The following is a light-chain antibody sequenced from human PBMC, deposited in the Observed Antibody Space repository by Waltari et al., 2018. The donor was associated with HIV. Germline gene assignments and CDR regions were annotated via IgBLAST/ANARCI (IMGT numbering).Light chain of an antibody. CDR3: QTWGAGIQV. J-gene: IGLJ2*01. Sequence: QLALTQSPSASASLGASVKLTCSLSSGHRPHAIACHPQQPAKGPRFLMKVNSDGSHNKRDEIPDRFSGSSSGAERYLTISSLQYEDEADYYCQTWGAGIQVFGGGTKLTVL. V-gene: IGLV4-69*01. CDR1: SGHRPHA. CDR2: VNSDGSH.